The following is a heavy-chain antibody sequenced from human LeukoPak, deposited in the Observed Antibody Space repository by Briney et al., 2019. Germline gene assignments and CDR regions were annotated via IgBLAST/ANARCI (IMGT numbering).Heavy chain of an antibody. Sequence: GGSLRLSCAASGFTFSNHGMHWVRQAPGKGPEWVALIWYDGSNKYYGDSVKGRFTISRDNSKNTLYLQMNGLRAEDTAVYYCAKRSEIFGVIRWFDYWGQGTLVTVSS. CDR1: GFTFSNHG. CDR2: IWYDGSNK. V-gene: IGHV3-33*06. J-gene: IGHJ4*02. D-gene: IGHD3-3*01. CDR3: AKRSEIFGVIRWFDY.